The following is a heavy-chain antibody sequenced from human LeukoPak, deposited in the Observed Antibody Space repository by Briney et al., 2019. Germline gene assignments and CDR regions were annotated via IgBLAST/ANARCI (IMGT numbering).Heavy chain of an antibody. Sequence: GGSLRLSCAASGFTFTKYWMTWVRQAPGKGLEWVGNIKQDGSDKNYMDSVKGRFTISRDNTKNSVYLQMNSLKPEDTGVYYCSLANRAYSYGFDYWGQGTLVTVSS. J-gene: IGHJ4*02. V-gene: IGHV3-7*03. CDR2: IKQDGSDK. CDR1: GFTFTKYW. D-gene: IGHD5-18*01. CDR3: SLANRAYSYGFDY.